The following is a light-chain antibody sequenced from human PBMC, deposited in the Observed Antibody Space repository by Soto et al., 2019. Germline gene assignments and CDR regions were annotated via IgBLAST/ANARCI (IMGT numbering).Light chain of an antibody. CDR2: DAS. CDR3: QQRSNWPPFT. J-gene: IGKJ3*01. Sequence: EIVLTQSPATLSLSPGERATLSCRASQSVSSYLAWYQQKPGQAPRLLIYDASNRATGIPARFSGSGSGTVFPLPNSSPEPEDFSRYYCQQRSNWPPFTFGPGTKVDIK. V-gene: IGKV3-11*01. CDR1: QSVSSY.